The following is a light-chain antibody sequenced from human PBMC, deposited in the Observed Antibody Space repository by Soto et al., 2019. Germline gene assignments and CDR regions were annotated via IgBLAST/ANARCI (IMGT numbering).Light chain of an antibody. CDR2: EVS. Sequence: QSALTQPASVSGSPGQSITISCTGTSSDVGGYNYVSWYQQHPGKAPKLMIYEVSNRPSGVSNRFSGSKSGNTASLTISGLQAEDEDDYYCSSYTSSSTSPVYVFGTGTKVTVL. J-gene: IGLJ1*01. CDR1: SSDVGGYNY. V-gene: IGLV2-14*01. CDR3: SSYTSSSTSPVYV.